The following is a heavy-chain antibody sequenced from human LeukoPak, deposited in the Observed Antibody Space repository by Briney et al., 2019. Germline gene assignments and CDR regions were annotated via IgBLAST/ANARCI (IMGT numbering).Heavy chain of an antibody. CDR2: IRGNADTT. D-gene: IGHD1-14*01. V-gene: IGHV3-23*01. CDR3: AKVFVLLRGTPENWFDP. CDR1: GFIFSNYG. Sequence: PGGSLRLSCAASGFIFSNYGMSWVRQAPGKGLEWVSGIRGNADTTYYADSVKGRFSIFRDNSKNMLYLQMNSLRVEDTAVYFCAKVFVLLRGTPENWFDPWGQGTLVTVSS. J-gene: IGHJ5*02.